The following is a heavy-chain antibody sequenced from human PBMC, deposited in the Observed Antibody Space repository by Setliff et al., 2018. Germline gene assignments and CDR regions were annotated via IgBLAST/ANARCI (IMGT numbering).Heavy chain of an antibody. CDR3: AREGRRYYDSSGYYYEPYYYYYMDV. D-gene: IGHD3-22*01. Sequence: ASVKVSCKASGYTFTNYGISWVRQAPGQGLEWMGWISAYNDNTNYAQKVQGRVTMTTDTSTSTAYMELRSLTSDDTAVYYCAREGRRYYDSSGYYYEPYYYYYMDVWGKGTTVTVSS. V-gene: IGHV1-18*01. CDR2: ISAYNDNT. CDR1: GYTFTNYG. J-gene: IGHJ6*03.